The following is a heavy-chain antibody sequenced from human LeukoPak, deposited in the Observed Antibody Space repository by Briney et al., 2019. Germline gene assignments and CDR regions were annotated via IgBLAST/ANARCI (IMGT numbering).Heavy chain of an antibody. V-gene: IGHV4-34*01. Sequence: SETLSLTCAVYGGSFSNYYWNWIRQPPGKGLEWIGEINHSGYTNYNPSLKSRVTISVDTSKNQFSLKLSSVTAADTAVYFCARDRYNWNGEDYWGQGTLVTVSS. CDR1: GGSFSNYY. J-gene: IGHJ4*02. CDR2: INHSGYT. CDR3: ARDRYNWNGEDY. D-gene: IGHD1-20*01.